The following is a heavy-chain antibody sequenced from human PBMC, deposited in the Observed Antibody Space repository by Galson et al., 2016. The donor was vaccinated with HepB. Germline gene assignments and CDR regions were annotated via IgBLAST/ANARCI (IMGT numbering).Heavy chain of an antibody. Sequence: SLRLSCAASGFTLDHYAMHWVRQAPGKGLEWVSGISWNSGSIGYADSVKGRFTISRDNAKNSLYLQMNSPGAGDTALYYCAKDSGAYYYDSSGYRRNAFDIWGQGTMVTVSS. J-gene: IGHJ3*02. CDR1: GFTLDHYA. V-gene: IGHV3-9*01. CDR2: ISWNSGSI. CDR3: AKDSGAYYYDSSGYRRNAFDI. D-gene: IGHD3-22*01.